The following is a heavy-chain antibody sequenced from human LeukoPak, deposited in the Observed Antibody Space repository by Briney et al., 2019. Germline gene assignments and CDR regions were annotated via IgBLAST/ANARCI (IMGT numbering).Heavy chain of an antibody. CDR3: AKDNEYSSSVYLGAFDI. J-gene: IGHJ3*02. CDR1: GYTFTGYY. D-gene: IGHD6-6*01. V-gene: IGHV1-2*02. CDR2: INPNSGGT. Sequence: GASVKVSCKASGYTFTGYYMHWVRQAPGQGLEWMGWINPNSGGTNYAQKFQGRVTMTRDTSISTAYMELSRLRSDDTAVYYCAKDNEYSSSVYLGAFDIWGQGTMVTVSS.